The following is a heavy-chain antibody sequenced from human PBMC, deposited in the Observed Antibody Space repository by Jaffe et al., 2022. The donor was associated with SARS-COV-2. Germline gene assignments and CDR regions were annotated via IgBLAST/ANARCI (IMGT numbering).Heavy chain of an antibody. D-gene: IGHD2-15*01. J-gene: IGHJ4*02. CDR2: IYSGGST. Sequence: EVQLVETGGGLIQPGGSLRLSCAASGFTVSSNYMSWVRQAPGKGLEWVSVIYSGGSTYYADSVKGRFTISRDNSKNTVYLQMNRLRAEDTAVYYCAREGLGCSGGGCYVPLWGQGTLVTVSS. CDR1: GFTVSSNY. V-gene: IGHV3-53*02. CDR3: AREGLGCSGGGCYVPL.